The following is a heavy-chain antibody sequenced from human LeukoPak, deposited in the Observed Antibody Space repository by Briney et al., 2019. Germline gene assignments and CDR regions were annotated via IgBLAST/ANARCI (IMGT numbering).Heavy chain of an antibody. J-gene: IGHJ5*02. V-gene: IGHV4-31*03. CDR3: ARGRGYSFWFDP. CDR1: GGFINSGSYY. D-gene: IGHD5-18*01. CDR2: IYYSGST. Sequence: SETLSLTCTVSGGFINSGSYYCHWIRQHPGKGLEYIGYIYYSGSTYYNPSLKSRVTISVDTSKNQFSLKLSSVTAADTAVYYCARGRGYSFWFDPWGQGTLVTVSS.